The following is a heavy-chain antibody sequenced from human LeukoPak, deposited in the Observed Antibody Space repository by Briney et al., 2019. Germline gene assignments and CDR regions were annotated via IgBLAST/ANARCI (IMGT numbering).Heavy chain of an antibody. CDR1: GYTFTSYG. J-gene: IGHJ4*02. V-gene: IGHV1-18*01. D-gene: IGHD1-7*01. CDR2: ISAYNGNT. CDR3: ARDHWNYGLIYYFDY. Sequence: GASVKVSCKASGYTFTSYGISWVRQAPGQGLEWMGWISAYNGNTNYAQKLQGRVTMTTDTSTSTAYMELRSLRSDDTAVYYCARDHWNYGLIYYFDYWGQGTLVTVST.